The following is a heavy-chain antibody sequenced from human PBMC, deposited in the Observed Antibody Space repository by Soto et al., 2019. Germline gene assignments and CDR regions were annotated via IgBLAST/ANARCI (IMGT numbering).Heavy chain of an antibody. J-gene: IGHJ6*02. V-gene: IGHV1-69*13. CDR3: ARPHPPPFGVVNPRSYYYYYYGMDV. Sequence: ASVKVSCKASGGTFSSYAISWVRQAPGQGLEWMGGIIPIFGTANYAQKFQGRVTITADESTSTAYMELSSLRSEDTAGYYCARPHPPPFGVVNPRSYYYYYYGMDVWGQGTTVTVSS. CDR1: GGTFSSYA. CDR2: IIPIFGTA. D-gene: IGHD3-3*01.